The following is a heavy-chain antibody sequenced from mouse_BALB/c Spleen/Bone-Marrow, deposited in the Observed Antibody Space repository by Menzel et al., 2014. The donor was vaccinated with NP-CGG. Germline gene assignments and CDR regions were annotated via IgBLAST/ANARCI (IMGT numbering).Heavy chain of an antibody. CDR1: GYTFTSYW. V-gene: IGHV1-87*01. CDR3: ARGFPFDY. J-gene: IGHJ2*01. CDR2: IYPGDGVT. Sequence: VKLVESGAELARPGASVKLSCKASGYTFTSYWMQWVKQRPGQGLEWIGAIYPGDGVTRYTQKFKGKATLTADKSSSTAYMQLSSLASEDSAVYYCARGFPFDYWGQGTTLTVSS.